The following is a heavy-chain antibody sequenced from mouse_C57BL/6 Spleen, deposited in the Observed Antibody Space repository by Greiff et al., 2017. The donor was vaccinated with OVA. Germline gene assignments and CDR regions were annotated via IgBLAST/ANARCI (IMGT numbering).Heavy chain of an antibody. J-gene: IGHJ3*01. Sequence: VKLQQSGAELVRPGASVTLSCKASGYTFTDYEMHWVKQTPVHGLEWIGAIDPETGGTAYNQKFKGKAILTADKSSSTAYMELRSLTSEDSAVYYCTRNNYGSSYWFAYWGQGTLVTVSA. D-gene: IGHD1-1*01. CDR2: IDPETGGT. CDR1: GYTFTDYE. CDR3: TRNNYGSSYWFAY. V-gene: IGHV1-15*01.